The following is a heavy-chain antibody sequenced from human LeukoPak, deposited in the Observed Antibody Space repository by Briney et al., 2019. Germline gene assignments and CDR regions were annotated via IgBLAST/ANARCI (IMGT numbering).Heavy chain of an antibody. CDR2: ISSSGSTI. V-gene: IGHV3-48*03. J-gene: IGHJ6*04. D-gene: IGHD2-2*01. CDR3: AREGADKCSSTSCYPGGYYYYGMDV. Sequence: GGSLRLSCAASGFTFSSYEMNWVRQAPGKGLEWVSYISSSGSTIYYVDSVKGRFTISRDNAKNSLYLQMNSLRAEDTAVYYCAREGADKCSSTSCYPGGYYYYGMDVWGKGTTVTVSS. CDR1: GFTFSSYE.